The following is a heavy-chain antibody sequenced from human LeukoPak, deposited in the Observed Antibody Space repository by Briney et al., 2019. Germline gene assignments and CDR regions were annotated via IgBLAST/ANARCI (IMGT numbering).Heavy chain of an antibody. CDR1: GYTFTSYD. D-gene: IGHD2-15*01. V-gene: IGHV1-8*03. CDR2: MNPNSGNT. CDR3: ARGQRPYQIVVVVAATRYWSDP. Sequence: ASVKVSCKASGYTFTSYDINWVRQATGQGLEWMGWMNPNSGNTGYAQKFQGRVTITRNTSISTAYMELSSLRSEDTAVYYCARGQRPYQIVVVVAATRYWSDPWGQGTLVTVSS. J-gene: IGHJ5*02.